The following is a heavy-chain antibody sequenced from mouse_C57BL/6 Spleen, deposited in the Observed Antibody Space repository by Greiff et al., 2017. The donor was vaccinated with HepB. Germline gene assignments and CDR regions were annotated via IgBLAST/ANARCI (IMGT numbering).Heavy chain of an antibody. V-gene: IGHV1-42*01. D-gene: IGHD2-14*01. Sequence: VQLQQSGPELVKPGASVKISCKASGYSFTGYYMNWVKQSPEKSLEWIGEINPSTGGTTYNQKFKAKATLTVDKSSSTAYMQLKSLTSEDSAVYYCARLRSGVGYWYFDVWGTGTTVTVSS. CDR3: ARLRSGVGYWYFDV. CDR1: GYSFTGYY. CDR2: INPSTGGT. J-gene: IGHJ1*03.